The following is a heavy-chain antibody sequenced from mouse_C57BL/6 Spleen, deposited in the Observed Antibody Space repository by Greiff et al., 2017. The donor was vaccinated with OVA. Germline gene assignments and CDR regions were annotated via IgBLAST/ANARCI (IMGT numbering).Heavy chain of an antibody. CDR1: GYSFTGYF. D-gene: IGHD2-3*01. CDR3: ARREIYDGYYDYAMDY. CDR2: INPYNGDT. Sequence: VQLQQSGPELVKPGDSVKISCKASGYSFTGYFMNWVMQSHGKSLEWIGRINPYNGDTFYNQKFKGKATLTVDKSSSTAHMELRSLTSEDSAVYYCARREIYDGYYDYAMDYWGQGTSVTVSS. J-gene: IGHJ4*01. V-gene: IGHV1-20*01.